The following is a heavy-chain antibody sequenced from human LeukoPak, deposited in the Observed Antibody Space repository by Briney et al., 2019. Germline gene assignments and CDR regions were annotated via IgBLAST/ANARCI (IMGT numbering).Heavy chain of an antibody. D-gene: IGHD5-18*01. CDR1: GFTFSSYG. V-gene: IGHV3-30*02. Sequence: GGSLRLSCAASGFTFSSYGMHWVRQAPGKGLEWVAFIRYDGSNKYYADSVKGRFTISRDNSKNTLYLQMNSLRAEDTAVYYCAKRDTTMVRGYYYYYMGVWGKGTTVTVSS. J-gene: IGHJ6*03. CDR3: AKRDTTMVRGYYYYYMGV. CDR2: IRYDGSNK.